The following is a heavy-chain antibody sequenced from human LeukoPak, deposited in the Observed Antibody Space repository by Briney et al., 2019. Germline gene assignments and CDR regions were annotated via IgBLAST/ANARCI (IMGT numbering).Heavy chain of an antibody. J-gene: IGHJ4*02. Sequence: GGSLRLSCAASGFTFSSYSMNWVRQAPGKGLEWVSSISSSSSYIYYADSVKGRFTISRDNAKNSLYLQMNSLRVEDTAAYYCARDEGWIQLYFRGQGTLVTVSS. CDR2: ISSSSSYI. CDR1: GFTFSSYS. CDR3: ARDEGWIQLYF. D-gene: IGHD5-18*01. V-gene: IGHV3-21*04.